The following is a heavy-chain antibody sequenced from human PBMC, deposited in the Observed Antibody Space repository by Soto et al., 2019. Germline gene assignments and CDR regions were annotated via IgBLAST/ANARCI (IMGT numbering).Heavy chain of an antibody. D-gene: IGHD1-1*01. V-gene: IGHV3-23*01. J-gene: IGHJ4*02. Sequence: EVQLLGSGGGLVQPGGSLRLSCAASGFSISTYGVTWVRQAPGKGLEWVSGFSGGDGGTHYADSVKGRFTISRDNSKNTAYLLMNSLRTDHTAVYYCARWNGFGDYWGQGTRVTVSS. CDR1: GFSISTYG. CDR2: FSGGDGGT. CDR3: ARWNGFGDY.